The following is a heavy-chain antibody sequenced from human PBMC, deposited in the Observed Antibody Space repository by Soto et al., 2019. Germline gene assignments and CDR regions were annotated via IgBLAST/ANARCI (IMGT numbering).Heavy chain of an antibody. Sequence: SQTLSLTCAISGDSVSSNSAAWNWIRQSPSRGLEWLGRTYYRSKWYNDYAVSVKSRITINPDTSKNQFSLQLNSVTPEDTAVYYCARDRHQFLEWLLLGVGSFDYYYGMDVWGQGTTVTVSS. CDR2: TYYRSKWYN. CDR1: GDSVSSNSAA. D-gene: IGHD3-3*01. CDR3: ARDRHQFLEWLLLGVGSFDYYYGMDV. V-gene: IGHV6-1*01. J-gene: IGHJ6*02.